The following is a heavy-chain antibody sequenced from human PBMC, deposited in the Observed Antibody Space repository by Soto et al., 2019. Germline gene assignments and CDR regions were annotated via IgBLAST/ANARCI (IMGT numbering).Heavy chain of an antibody. V-gene: IGHV1-8*01. Sequence: GASVKVSCKASGYTFTSYDINWVRQATGQGLEWMGWMNPNSGNTGYAQKFQGRVTMTRNTSISTAYMELSSLRSEDTAVYYCAVGYCSSTSCHTINWFDPWGQGTLVTVSS. CDR1: GYTFTSYD. D-gene: IGHD2-2*01. CDR3: AVGYCSSTSCHTINWFDP. CDR2: MNPNSGNT. J-gene: IGHJ5*02.